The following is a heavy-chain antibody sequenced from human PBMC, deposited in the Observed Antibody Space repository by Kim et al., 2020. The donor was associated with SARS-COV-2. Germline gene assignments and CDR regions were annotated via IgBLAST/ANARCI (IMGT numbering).Heavy chain of an antibody. V-gene: IGHV3-7*01. J-gene: IGHJ5*02. CDR1: GFTFSSYW. D-gene: IGHD3-3*01. Sequence: GGSLRLSCAASGFTFSSYWMSWVRQAPGKGLEWVANIKQDGSEKYYVDSVKGRFTISRDNAKNSLYLQMNSLRAEDTAVYYCARDEMGGVYDFWSGYEILYNWFDPWGQGTLVTVSS. CDR3: ARDEMGGVYDFWSGYEILYNWFDP. CDR2: IKQDGSEK.